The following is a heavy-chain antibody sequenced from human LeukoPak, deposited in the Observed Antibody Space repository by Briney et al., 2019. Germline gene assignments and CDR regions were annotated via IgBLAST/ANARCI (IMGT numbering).Heavy chain of an antibody. D-gene: IGHD1-1*01. Sequence: SETLSLTCTVSGGSISSGGYYWSWIRQHPGKGLEWIGYIYYSGSTYYNPSLKSRVTISVDTSKNQFSLKLSSVTAADTAVYYCARTQLERRSAWFDPWGQGTLVTVSS. CDR3: ARTQLERRSAWFDP. J-gene: IGHJ5*02. CDR2: IYYSGST. V-gene: IGHV4-31*03. CDR1: GGSISSGGYY.